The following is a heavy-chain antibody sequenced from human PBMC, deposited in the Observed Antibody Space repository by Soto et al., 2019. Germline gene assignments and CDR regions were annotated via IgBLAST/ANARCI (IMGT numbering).Heavy chain of an antibody. CDR1: GYTKTSSG. D-gene: IGHD6-13*01. CDR2: ISAYNGNT. CDR3: ASAIIAAAGSPALSGDY. J-gene: IGHJ4*02. V-gene: IGHV1-18*01. Sequence: GASVKVCCKDSGYTKTSSGMRWVRQEKRQGLEWMGWISAYNGNTNYAQKLQGRVTMTTDTSTSTAYMELRSLRSDDTAVYYCASAIIAAAGSPALSGDYWGQGTLVTVSS.